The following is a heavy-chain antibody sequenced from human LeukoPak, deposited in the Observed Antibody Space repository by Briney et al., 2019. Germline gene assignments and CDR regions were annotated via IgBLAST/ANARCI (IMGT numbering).Heavy chain of an antibody. CDR1: GGSISSYF. CDR2: IFYSGST. V-gene: IGHV4-59*01. Sequence: SETLSLTCTVSGGSISSYFWSWIRQPPGKGLEWIGYIFYSGSTNYNPSLKSRVTISVDTTKNQFSLKLSSGTAADTAVYYGARSSFASSAYFGYWGQGTLVTVSS. CDR3: ARSSFASSAYFGY. D-gene: IGHD3-22*01. J-gene: IGHJ4*02.